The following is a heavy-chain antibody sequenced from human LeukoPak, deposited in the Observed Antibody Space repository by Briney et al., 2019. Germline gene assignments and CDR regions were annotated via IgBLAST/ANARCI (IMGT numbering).Heavy chain of an antibody. CDR2: INSDGSIT. CDR3: VRDLWNYYDSSGYYYEDY. CDR1: GFSFSSHW. D-gene: IGHD3-22*01. Sequence: GGSLRLSCAASGFSFSSHWMHCVRQAPGKGLVWVSRINSDGSITSNADSVKGRFTISRDNAKNTLFLQMNSLRAEDTAVYYCVRDLWNYYDSSGYYYEDYWGQGTLVTVSS. V-gene: IGHV3-74*01. J-gene: IGHJ4*02.